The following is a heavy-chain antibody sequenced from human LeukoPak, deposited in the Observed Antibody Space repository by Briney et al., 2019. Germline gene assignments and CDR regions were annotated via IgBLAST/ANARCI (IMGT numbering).Heavy chain of an antibody. CDR2: IYYSGST. CDR1: GGSISSGGYY. J-gene: IGHJ5*02. CDR3: ARESPVYNWFDP. Sequence: SQTLSLTCTVSGGSISSGGYYWSWIRQPPGKGLEWIGYIYYSGSTNYNPSLKSRVTISVDTSKNQFSLKLSSVTAADTAVYYCARESPVYNWFDPWGQGTLVTVSS. V-gene: IGHV4-61*08.